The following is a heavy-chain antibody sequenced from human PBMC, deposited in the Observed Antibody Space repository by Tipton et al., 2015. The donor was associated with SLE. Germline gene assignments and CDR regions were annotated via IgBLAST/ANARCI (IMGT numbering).Heavy chain of an antibody. J-gene: IGHJ2*01. CDR3: ARVGSSSWSIWYFDL. CDR1: GGSISSHY. Sequence: TLSLTCTVSGGSISSHYWSWIRQPPGKGLEWIGYIYYSGSTNYNPSLKSRVTISVDTPNNQFSLKLSSVTAAGTAVYYCARVGSSSWSIWYFDLWGRGTLVTVSS. CDR2: IYYSGST. D-gene: IGHD6-13*01. V-gene: IGHV4-59*08.